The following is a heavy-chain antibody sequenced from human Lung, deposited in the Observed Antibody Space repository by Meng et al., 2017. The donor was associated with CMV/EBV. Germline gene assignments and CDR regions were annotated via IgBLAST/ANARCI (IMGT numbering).Heavy chain of an antibody. D-gene: IGHD4-17*01. CDR1: GDSVSSNSAA. V-gene: IGHV6-1*01. Sequence: SQTXSLTXAISGDSVSSNSAAWNWIRQSPSRGLEWLGRTYYRSKWYNDYAVSVKSRITINPDTSKNQFSLQLNSVAPEDTAVYYCAREGPTVTPFDYWGQGTXVTVSS. CDR2: TYYRSKWYN. CDR3: AREGPTVTPFDY. J-gene: IGHJ4*02.